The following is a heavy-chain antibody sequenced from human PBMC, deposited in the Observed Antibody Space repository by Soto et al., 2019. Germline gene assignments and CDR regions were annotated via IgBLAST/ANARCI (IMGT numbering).Heavy chain of an antibody. Sequence: SETLSLTCTVSGGSLSSGTYYWSWIRQPPGKGLEWIGYIYHSGSSQSNPSLKSRVTISIDTSKNQFSPELRSVTAADTAVYYCARDLLDTTVDYYFDSWGPGRLVTVSS. CDR3: ARDLLDTTVDYYFDS. V-gene: IGHV4-30-4*01. CDR1: GGSLSSGTYY. CDR2: IYHSGSS. J-gene: IGHJ4*02. D-gene: IGHD4-17*01.